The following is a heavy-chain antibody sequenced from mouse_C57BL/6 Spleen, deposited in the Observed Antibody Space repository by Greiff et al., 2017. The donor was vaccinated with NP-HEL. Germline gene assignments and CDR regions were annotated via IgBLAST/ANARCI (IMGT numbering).Heavy chain of an antibody. CDR1: GYAFSSSW. Sequence: QVQLQESGPELVKPGASVKISCKASGYAFSSSWMNWVKQRPGKGLEWIGRIYPGDGDTNYNGKFKGKATLTADKSSSTAYMQLSSLTSEDSAVYFCARDYCYAMDYWGQGTSVTVSS. CDR3: ARDYCYAMDY. V-gene: IGHV1-82*01. J-gene: IGHJ4*01. CDR2: IYPGDGDT.